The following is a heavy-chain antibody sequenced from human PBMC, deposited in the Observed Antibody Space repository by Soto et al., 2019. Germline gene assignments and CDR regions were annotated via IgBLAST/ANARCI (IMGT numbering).Heavy chain of an antibody. D-gene: IGHD2-15*01. CDR3: ARDLNSGLFDS. J-gene: IGHJ4*02. CDR1: GFTFSSYS. Sequence: EVQLVESGGGLVQPGGSLRLSCAASGFTFSSYSMNWVRQAPGKGLEWVSYISSSSSTIYYADSVKGRFTISRDNAKNSLYLQTHSLRAEDTAVYYCARDLNSGLFDSWGQGTLVTVSS. CDR2: ISSSSSTI. V-gene: IGHV3-48*01.